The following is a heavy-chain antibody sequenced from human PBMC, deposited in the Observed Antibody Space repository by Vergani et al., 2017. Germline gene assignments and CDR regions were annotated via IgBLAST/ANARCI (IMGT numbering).Heavy chain of an antibody. CDR3: ARVDSGYYYYTDGGRWFDP. CDR1: GGSISSGGYY. J-gene: IGHJ5*02. V-gene: IGHV4-31*03. CDR2: IYYSGST. D-gene: IGHD3-22*01. Sequence: QVQLQESGPGLVKPSQTLSLTCTVSGGSISSGGYYWSWIRQHPGKGLEWIGYIYYSGSTYYNPSLKSRVTISVDTSKNQFSLKLSSVTAADTAVYYCARVDSGYYYYTDGGRWFDPWGQGTLVTVSS.